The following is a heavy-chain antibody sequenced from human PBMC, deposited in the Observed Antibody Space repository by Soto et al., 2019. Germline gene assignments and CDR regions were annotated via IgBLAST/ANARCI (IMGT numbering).Heavy chain of an antibody. CDR3: ASREYCSSTSCYEINDYYYGMDV. CDR2: IISIFGTA. Sequence: QVQLVQSGAEVKKPGSSVKVSCKASGGTFSSYAISWVRQAPGQGLEWMGGIISIFGTANYAQKFQGRVTITADESTSTAYMELSSLRSEDTAVYYCASREYCSSTSCYEINDYYYGMDVWGQGTTVTVSS. V-gene: IGHV1-69*01. CDR1: GGTFSSYA. J-gene: IGHJ6*02. D-gene: IGHD2-2*01.